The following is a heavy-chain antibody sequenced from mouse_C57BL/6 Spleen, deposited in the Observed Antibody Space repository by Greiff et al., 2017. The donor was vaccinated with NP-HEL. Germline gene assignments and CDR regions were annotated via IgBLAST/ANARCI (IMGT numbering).Heavy chain of an antibody. J-gene: IGHJ3*01. CDR2: ISSGGSYT. Sequence: SGGDLVKPGGSLKLSCAASGFTFSSYGMSWVRQTPDKRLEWVATISSGGSYTYYPDSVKGRFTISRDNAKNTLYLQMSSLKSEDTAMYYCAREPTVVEGFAYWGQGTLVTVSA. CDR3: AREPTVVEGFAY. D-gene: IGHD1-1*01. V-gene: IGHV5-6*01. CDR1: GFTFSSYG.